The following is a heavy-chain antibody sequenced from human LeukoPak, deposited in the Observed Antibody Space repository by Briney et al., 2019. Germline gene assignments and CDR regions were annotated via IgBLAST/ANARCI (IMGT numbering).Heavy chain of an antibody. Sequence: PGGSLRLSCAASGFTFNSFAMHWVRQAPGKGLQFVSAISANGGSTYYANSVKGRFTISRDNSKNTLYLQMNSLRTEDTAVYYCATFANEDFDIWGQGTMVTVSS. J-gene: IGHJ3*02. V-gene: IGHV3-64*01. CDR2: ISANGGST. CDR3: ATFANEDFDI. CDR1: GFTFNSFA.